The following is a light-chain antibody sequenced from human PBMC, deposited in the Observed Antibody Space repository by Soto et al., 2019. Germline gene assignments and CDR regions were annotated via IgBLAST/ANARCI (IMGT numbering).Light chain of an antibody. Sequence: QPVLTQPPSVSGAPGQRVTISCTGSSSNIGAGYDVHWYQQVPGTAPKLLIYGNINRPSGVPDRFSGSKPGTSASLAITGLQAEDEADYYCQSYDGSLSASRVVFGGGTKLTVL. CDR2: GNI. V-gene: IGLV1-40*01. CDR1: SSNIGAGYD. J-gene: IGLJ2*01. CDR3: QSYDGSLSASRVV.